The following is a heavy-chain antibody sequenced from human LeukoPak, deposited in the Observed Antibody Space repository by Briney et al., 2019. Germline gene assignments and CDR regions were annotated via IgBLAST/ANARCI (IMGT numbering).Heavy chain of an antibody. CDR3: ARDKSVGATPLDY. CDR1: GFTFSSYW. V-gene: IGHV3-7*05. Sequence: GGSLRLSCAASGFTFSSYWMCWVRQAPGKGLERVANIKPDGSEKYYVDSVKGRFTISRDNAKNSLYLQMNSLRAEDTAVYYCARDKSVGATPLDYWGQGTLVTVSS. CDR2: IKPDGSEK. D-gene: IGHD1-26*01. J-gene: IGHJ4*02.